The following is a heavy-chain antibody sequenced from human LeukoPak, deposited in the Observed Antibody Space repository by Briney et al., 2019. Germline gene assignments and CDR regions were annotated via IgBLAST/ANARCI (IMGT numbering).Heavy chain of an antibody. D-gene: IGHD4-23*01. CDR3: ARDLPYGGNRAFDY. V-gene: IGHV4-59*12. CDR2: IYYSGST. J-gene: IGHJ4*02. Sequence: SETLSLTWTVSGGSISRYYWSWIRQPPGKGLEWVGYIYYSGSTNYNPSLKSRVTISVDTSKNQFSLKLSSVTAADTAVYYCARDLPYGGNRAFDYWGQGTLVTVSS. CDR1: GGSISRYY.